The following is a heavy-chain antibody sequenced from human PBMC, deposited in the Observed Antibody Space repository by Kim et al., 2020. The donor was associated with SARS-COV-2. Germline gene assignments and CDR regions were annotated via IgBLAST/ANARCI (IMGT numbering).Heavy chain of an antibody. CDR2: INYSGST. J-gene: IGHJ4*02. CDR3: ASTFYSEHLVDY. Sequence: SETLSLTCTVSGGSISSYYWSWIRQPPGKGLEWIGYINYSGSTNYNPSLKSRVTISVDTSKNQFSLKLSSVTAADTAVYYCASTFYSEHLVDYWGQGTLVTVSS. D-gene: IGHD3-22*01. V-gene: IGHV4-59*01. CDR1: GGSISSYY.